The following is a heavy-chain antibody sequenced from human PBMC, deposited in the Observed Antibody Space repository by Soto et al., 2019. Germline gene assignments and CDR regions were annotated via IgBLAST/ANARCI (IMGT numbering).Heavy chain of an antibody. D-gene: IGHD2-21*01. CDR3: ARGRGVVIPAGTPDAFDV. J-gene: IGHJ3*01. CDR1: GYIFNKYG. Sequence: ASVKVSCKASGYIFNKYGFNWVRQVPGQGLEWMGRISAFNGYTNFAQKFQGRVTLTTDTSTNTAYMELSSLRSDDTAIYYCARGRGVVIPAGTPDAFDVWGQGTMVTVSS. CDR2: ISAFNGYT. V-gene: IGHV1-18*01.